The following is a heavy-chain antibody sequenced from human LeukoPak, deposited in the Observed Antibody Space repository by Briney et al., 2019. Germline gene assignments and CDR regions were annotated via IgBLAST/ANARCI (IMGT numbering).Heavy chain of an antibody. V-gene: IGHV3-53*01. D-gene: IGHD2-21*01. J-gene: IGHJ4*02. CDR1: GFTVSSTY. CDR3: ASRHCSGGDCYFAGADPFDH. Sequence: PGGSLRLSCAASGFTVSSTYMSWVRQSPGKGLEWVSVVYKGGKMFYIDSVKGRFAIPRDTSKNTVYLQMNNLRAEDTAVYYCASRHCSGGDCYFAGADPFDHWGQGTLVTVSS. CDR2: VYKGGKM.